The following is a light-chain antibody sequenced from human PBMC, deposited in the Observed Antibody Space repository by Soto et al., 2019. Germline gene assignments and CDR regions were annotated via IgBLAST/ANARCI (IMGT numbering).Light chain of an antibody. CDR1: QSVSSY. V-gene: IGKV3-11*01. Sequence: EIVLTQSPATLSVSPGERATLSCRASQSVSSYLAWYQQKPGQAPRLLIYDASNRATGIPARFSGSGSGTDFTLTISSLEPEDFAVYYCQQRSNWQRTFGQGTKVDIK. J-gene: IGKJ1*01. CDR2: DAS. CDR3: QQRSNWQRT.